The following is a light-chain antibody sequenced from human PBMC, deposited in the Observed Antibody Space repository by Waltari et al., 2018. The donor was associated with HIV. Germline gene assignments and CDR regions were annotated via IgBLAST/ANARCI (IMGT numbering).Light chain of an antibody. CDR2: LEGGGGY. CDR1: SGHSRNI. Sequence: QPVLTQSSSASASLGSSVKLTCTLTSGHSRNIIAWHQQQPGNPPRYSMKLEGGGGYNKGSGVPVRFSGSSSGADRYLTISNPQFEDEADYYCETWDSSTWVFGGGTKVTVL. V-gene: IGLV4-60*02. CDR3: ETWDSSTWV. J-gene: IGLJ3*02.